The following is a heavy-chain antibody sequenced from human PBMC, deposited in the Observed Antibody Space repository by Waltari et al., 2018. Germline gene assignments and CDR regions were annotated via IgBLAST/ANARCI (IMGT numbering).Heavy chain of an antibody. Sequence: QVQLQQWGAGLLKPSETLSLTCAVYGGSFSGYYWSWIRQPPGKGLEWIGEINHSGSTNYNPSLKSRVTISVDTSKNQFSLKLSSVTAADTAVYYCARGPMRGGKRGTSLDYWGQGTLVTVSS. J-gene: IGHJ4*02. CDR3: ARGPMRGGKRGTSLDY. CDR1: GGSFSGYY. CDR2: INHSGST. D-gene: IGHD2-15*01. V-gene: IGHV4-34*01.